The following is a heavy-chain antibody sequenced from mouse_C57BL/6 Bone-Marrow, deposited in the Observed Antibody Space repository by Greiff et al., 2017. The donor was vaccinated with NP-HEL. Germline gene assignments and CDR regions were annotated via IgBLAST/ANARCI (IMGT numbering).Heavy chain of an antibody. CDR1: GYTFTSYW. CDR2: IDPNSGGT. V-gene: IGHV1-72*01. Sequence: VQLQQPGAELVKPGASVKLSCKASGYTFTSYWMHWVKQRPGRGLEWIGRIDPNSGGTKYNEKFKSKATLTVDKPSSTAYMQLSSLTSEDSAVYYCAREREFITTVVATGNAMDYWGQGTSVTVSS. D-gene: IGHD1-1*01. J-gene: IGHJ4*01. CDR3: AREREFITTVVATGNAMDY.